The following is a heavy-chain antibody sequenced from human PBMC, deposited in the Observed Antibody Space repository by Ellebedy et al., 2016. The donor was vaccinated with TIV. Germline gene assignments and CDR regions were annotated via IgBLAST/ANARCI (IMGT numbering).Heavy chain of an antibody. CDR1: GGSITSSTYY. CDR2: INHSGST. CDR3: ASGRSGLLPPY. Sequence: MPSETLSLTCTVSGGSITSSTYYWSWIRQPPGKGLEWIGEINHSGSTNYNPSLKSRVTISVDTSKNQFSLKLSSVTAADTAVYYCASGRSGLLPPYWGQGTLVTVSS. D-gene: IGHD3-22*01. J-gene: IGHJ4*02. V-gene: IGHV4-39*07.